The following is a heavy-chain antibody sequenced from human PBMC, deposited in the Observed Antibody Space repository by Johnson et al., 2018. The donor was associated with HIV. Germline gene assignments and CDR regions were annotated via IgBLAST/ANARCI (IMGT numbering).Heavy chain of an antibody. CDR3: ARDKYCSGGSCYLDAFDI. Sequence: VQLVESGGGVVRPGGSLRLSCAASGFTFDDYGMSWVRQAPGKGLEWVSGINWNGGSTGYADSVKGRFTISRDNAKNSLYLQMNSLRVEDTAVYYCARDKYCSGGSCYLDAFDIWGQGTMVIVSS. J-gene: IGHJ3*02. D-gene: IGHD2-15*01. CDR1: GFTFDDYG. CDR2: INWNGGST. V-gene: IGHV3-20*04.